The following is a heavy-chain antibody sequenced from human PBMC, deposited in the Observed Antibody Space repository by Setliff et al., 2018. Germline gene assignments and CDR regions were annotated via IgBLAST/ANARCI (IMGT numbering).Heavy chain of an antibody. CDR1: GYSISSGHF. Sequence: SETLSLTCGVSGYSISSGHFWGWIRQPPGKGLEWLGSFFHTGNTYYNPSLEGRVTISVDTSNNQFSLKLSSVTAADTAVYYCARLSWDGLRYHGLDVWGQGTTVTVSS. CDR2: FFHTGNT. D-gene: IGHD3-10*01. V-gene: IGHV4-38-2*01. CDR3: ARLSWDGLRYHGLDV. J-gene: IGHJ6*02.